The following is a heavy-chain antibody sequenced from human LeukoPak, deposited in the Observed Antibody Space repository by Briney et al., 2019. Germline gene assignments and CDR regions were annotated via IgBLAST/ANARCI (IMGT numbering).Heavy chain of an antibody. Sequence: SETLSLTCAVNGGSFSGHYWTWIRQPPGKGLEWIGQINDSGTTNNNPSLKNRVTISVDTSKNQCSLKLSSVSAPDTAVYYCARGKYDCSGTTCAPSFDYWGQGTLVTVSS. CDR1: GGSFSGHY. CDR3: ARGKYDCSGTTCAPSFDY. D-gene: IGHD2-15*01. V-gene: IGHV4-34*01. J-gene: IGHJ4*02. CDR2: INDSGTT.